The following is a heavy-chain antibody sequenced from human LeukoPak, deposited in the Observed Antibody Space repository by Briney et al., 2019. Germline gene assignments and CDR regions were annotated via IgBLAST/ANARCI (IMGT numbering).Heavy chain of an antibody. Sequence: GRSLRLSCAASGFTFSSYAMHWVRQAPGKGLEWVAVISYDGGNKYYADSVKGRFTISRDNSKNTLYLQMNSLRAEDTAVYYCASNGSGNLKVDAFDIWGQGTMVTVSS. V-gene: IGHV3-30-3*01. CDR3: ASNGSGNLKVDAFDI. J-gene: IGHJ3*02. D-gene: IGHD3-10*01. CDR2: ISYDGGNK. CDR1: GFTFSSYA.